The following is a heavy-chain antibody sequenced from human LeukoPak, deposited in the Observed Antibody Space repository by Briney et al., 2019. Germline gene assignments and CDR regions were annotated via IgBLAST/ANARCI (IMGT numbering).Heavy chain of an antibody. CDR1: GDSMSTYY. Sequence: SETLSLTCTVSGDSMSTYYWTWIRQPPGKGLEWIGNIYYSGSTYYNASLQSRVTISIDTSKNQFSLRLNSVTAADTAMYFCVKSGGYGLIDYWGQGTLVTVSS. CDR2: IYYSGST. V-gene: IGHV4-59*04. D-gene: IGHD1-26*01. CDR3: VKSGGYGLIDY. J-gene: IGHJ4*02.